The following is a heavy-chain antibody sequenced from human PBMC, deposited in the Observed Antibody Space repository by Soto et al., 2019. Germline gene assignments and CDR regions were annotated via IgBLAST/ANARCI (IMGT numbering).Heavy chain of an antibody. V-gene: IGHV2-5*02. CDR2: IYWDDDK. Sequence: QITLNESGPTVVRPTETLTLTCRFSGFSLTTSGVSVGWIRQSPGKAPEWLALIYWDDDKRYSASLKSRLTITKDNSKNQVVLTVSDLDPTDTATYYCAHRVLRTVFGLVTTTAIYFDFWGQGTPVAVSS. CDR3: AHRVLRTVFGLVTTTAIYFDF. D-gene: IGHD3-3*01. CDR1: GFSLTTSGVS. J-gene: IGHJ4*02.